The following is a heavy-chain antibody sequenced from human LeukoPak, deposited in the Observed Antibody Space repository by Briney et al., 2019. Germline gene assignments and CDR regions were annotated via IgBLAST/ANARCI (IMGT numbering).Heavy chain of an antibody. CDR3: ARVNARVTYYYMDV. CDR1: GGSISSGSYY. V-gene: IGHV4-61*02. CDR2: IYTSGST. J-gene: IGHJ6*03. Sequence: SETLSLTCTVSGGSISSGSYYWSWIRQPAGKGLEWIGRIYTSGSTNYNPSLKSRVTISVDTSKNQFSLKLSSVTAADTAVYYCARVNARVTYYYMDVWGKGTTVTVSS. D-gene: IGHD2-2*01.